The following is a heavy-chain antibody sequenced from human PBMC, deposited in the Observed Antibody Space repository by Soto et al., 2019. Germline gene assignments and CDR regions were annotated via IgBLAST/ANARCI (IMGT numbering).Heavy chain of an antibody. CDR3: ARVLRYFDWDYAFDI. V-gene: IGHV3-33*01. D-gene: IGHD3-9*01. J-gene: IGHJ3*02. CDR2: IWNDGSTK. Sequence: QVQLVESGGGVVQPGRSLRLSCAASGFTFSTYGMHWVRQAPGKGLEWVAVIWNDGSTKYYADSVKGRFTTSRDDSKNTLYLPMNSLRAEDTAVYYCARVLRYFDWDYAFDIWGQGTMVTVSS. CDR1: GFTFSTYG.